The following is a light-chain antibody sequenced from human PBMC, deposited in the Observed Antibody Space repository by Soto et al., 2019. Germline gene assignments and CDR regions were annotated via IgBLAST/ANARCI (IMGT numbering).Light chain of an antibody. CDR2: AAS. V-gene: IGKV1-8*01. CDR3: QQYYSTPRT. CDR1: QGISSY. J-gene: IGKJ1*01. Sequence: AIRMTQSPSSLSASTGDRVTITCRASQGISSYLAWYQQKPGKAPKLLIYAASTLQSGVPSRFSGSGSGTDFTLTISSLQAEDVAVYYCQQYYSTPRTFGQGTKVDI.